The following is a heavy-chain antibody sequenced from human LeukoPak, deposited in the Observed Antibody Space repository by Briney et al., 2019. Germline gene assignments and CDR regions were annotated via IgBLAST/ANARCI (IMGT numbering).Heavy chain of an antibody. CDR3: ARAFYDQVTHGFDI. Sequence: PGGSLRLSCAASGFTVSSNYMNWVRQVPGKGLEWVSVIRGRFTISRDNSKNTLYLQMNSLRAEDTAVYNCARAFYDQVTHGFDIWGQGTTVTVSS. CDR1: GFTVSSNY. CDR2: I. D-gene: IGHD2/OR15-2a*01. J-gene: IGHJ3*02. V-gene: IGHV3-53*01.